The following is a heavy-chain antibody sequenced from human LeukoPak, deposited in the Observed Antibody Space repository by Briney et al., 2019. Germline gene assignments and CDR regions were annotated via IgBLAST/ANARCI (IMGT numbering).Heavy chain of an antibody. Sequence: GGSLRLSCAASGFTFSTYSVNWVRQAPGKGLEWVSYISETTNTIYYADSVKGRFTISRDNAKNSLYLQMNSLRAEDTAVYYCARGRVPRGDYWGQGTLVTVSS. CDR3: ARGRVPRGDY. D-gene: IGHD2-2*01. J-gene: IGHJ4*02. V-gene: IGHV3-48*04. CDR2: ISETTNTI. CDR1: GFTFSTYS.